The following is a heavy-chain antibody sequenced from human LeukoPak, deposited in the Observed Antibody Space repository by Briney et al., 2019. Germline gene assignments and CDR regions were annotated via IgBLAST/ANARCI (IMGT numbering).Heavy chain of an antibody. CDR2: INSDGSST. CDR3: ARGGFSHAFDV. J-gene: IGHJ3*01. V-gene: IGHV3-74*01. Sequence: GGSPRLSCAASGFTLSSYWMHWVRQAPGKGLVWVSRINSDGSSTIYADSVKGRFTVSRDNAKNTLYLQMNSLRVEDTAVYFCARGGFSHAFDVWGQGTVVTVSS. D-gene: IGHD5-12*01. CDR1: GFTLSSYW.